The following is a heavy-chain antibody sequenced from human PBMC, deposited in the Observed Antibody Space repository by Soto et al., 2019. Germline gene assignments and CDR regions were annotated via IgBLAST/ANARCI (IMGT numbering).Heavy chain of an antibody. J-gene: IGHJ6*03. CDR1: GFTFSSYS. CDR2: ISSSSSTI. V-gene: IGHV3-48*01. CDR3: ARYDNYRFGEVRGGYYYYYMDV. Sequence: GGSLRLSCAASGFTFSSYSMNWVRQAPGKGLEWVSYISSSSSTIYYADSVKGRFTISRDNAKNSLYLQMNSLRAEDTAVYYCARYDNYRFGEVRGGYYYYYMDVWGKGTTVTVSS. D-gene: IGHD3-10*01.